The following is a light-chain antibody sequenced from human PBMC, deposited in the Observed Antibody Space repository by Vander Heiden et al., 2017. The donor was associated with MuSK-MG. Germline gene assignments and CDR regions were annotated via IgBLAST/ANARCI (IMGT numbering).Light chain of an antibody. CDR2: GAF. CDR1: QSVYSK. J-gene: IGKJ5*01. V-gene: IGKV3-15*01. Sequence: EIVMTQSPATLSVSPGERATLSCRASQSVYSKLAWYQQKPGQAPRLLIHGAFNRATGIPDRFNGSGSGTDFTLTSNSRQSEDFAVYFWQQDSSLFTFGQGTLLEIK. CDR3: QQDSSLFT.